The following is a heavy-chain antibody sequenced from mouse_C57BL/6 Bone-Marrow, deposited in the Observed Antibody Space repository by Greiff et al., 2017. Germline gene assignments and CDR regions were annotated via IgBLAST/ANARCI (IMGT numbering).Heavy chain of an antibody. CDR1: GYSITSGYD. D-gene: IGHD1-1*01. CDR2: ISYSGST. V-gene: IGHV3-1*01. Sequence: DVQLQESGPGMVKPSQSLSLTCTVTGYSITSGYDWHWIRHFPGNKLEWMGYISYSGSTNYNPSLKSRISITHDTSKNHFFLKLNSVTTEDTATYYCARGPYYYGSRRWYFDVWGTGTTVTVSS. CDR3: ARGPYYYGSRRWYFDV. J-gene: IGHJ1*03.